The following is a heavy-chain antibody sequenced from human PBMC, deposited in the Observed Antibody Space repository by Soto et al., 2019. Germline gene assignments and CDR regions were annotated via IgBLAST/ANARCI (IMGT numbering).Heavy chain of an antibody. CDR2: ISSSSSNI. CDR1: GFTFSSYG. Sequence: GGSLRLSCAASGFTFSSYGMNWVRQAPGKGLEWVSYISSSSSNIHYADSVKGRFTVSRDKAKNSLYLQMNSLRDEDTAVYFCARDYVGYSSSWYAFDIWGQGTMVTVSS. J-gene: IGHJ3*02. D-gene: IGHD6-13*01. CDR3: ARDYVGYSSSWYAFDI. V-gene: IGHV3-48*02.